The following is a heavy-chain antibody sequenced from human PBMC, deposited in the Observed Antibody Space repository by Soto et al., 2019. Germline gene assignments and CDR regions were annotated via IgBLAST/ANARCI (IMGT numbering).Heavy chain of an antibody. D-gene: IGHD3-10*01. J-gene: IGHJ6*02. CDR2: IYYSGST. Sequence: SETLSLTCTVSGGSISSGDYYWSWIRQPPGKGLEWIGYIYYSGSTYYNPSLKSRVTISVDTSKNQFSLKLSSVTAADTAVYYCARDGYLSRDYGSGSPVYGMDVWGQGTTVTVSS. CDR1: GGSISSGDYY. V-gene: IGHV4-30-4*01. CDR3: ARDGYLSRDYGSGSPVYGMDV.